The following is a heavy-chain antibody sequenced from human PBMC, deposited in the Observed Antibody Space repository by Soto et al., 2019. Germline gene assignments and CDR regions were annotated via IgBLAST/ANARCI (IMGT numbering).Heavy chain of an antibody. J-gene: IGHJ1*01. CDR1: GFSFSDYW. CDR3: ARGHSSRVVPITESNEYYFKH. V-gene: IGHV3-7*01. D-gene: IGHD3-22*01. CDR2: IKQPGSEK. Sequence: GGSLRLSCEASGFSFSDYWMNWVRQAPGKGLEWVANIKQPGSEKFYVDSVKGRFTISRDNAKNSLYLQMNSLRVEDTAVYYWARGHSSRVVPITESNEYYFKHWGQGTLVTVSS.